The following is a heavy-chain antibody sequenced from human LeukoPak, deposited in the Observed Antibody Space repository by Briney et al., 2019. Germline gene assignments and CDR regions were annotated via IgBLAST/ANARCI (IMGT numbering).Heavy chain of an antibody. CDR2: ISSNGGST. J-gene: IGHJ4*02. D-gene: IGHD1-20*01. Sequence: GGTLRLSCAASGFTFSSYAMHWVREAPGKGLEYVSAISSNGGSTYYANSVKGRFTISRDNSKNTLYLQMGSLRAEDMAVYYCAKSITGTTGVFDYWGQGTLVTVSS. CDR3: AKSITGTTGVFDY. V-gene: IGHV3-64*01. CDR1: GFTFSSYA.